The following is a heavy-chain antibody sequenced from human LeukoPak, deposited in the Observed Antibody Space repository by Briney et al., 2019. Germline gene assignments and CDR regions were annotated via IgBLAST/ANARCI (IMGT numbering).Heavy chain of an antibody. CDR1: GFTFNSYR. J-gene: IGHJ3*02. Sequence: GGSLRLSCAASGFTFNSYRFHWVRQAPGKGRVWVSRINSDGSDTIYADSVKGRFTISRDNAKSTMYLQMNSLKAEDTAVYYCARGGYHHGFDIWGQGTMVTVSS. CDR3: ARGGYHHGFDI. CDR2: INSDGSDT. V-gene: IGHV3-74*01. D-gene: IGHD2-15*01.